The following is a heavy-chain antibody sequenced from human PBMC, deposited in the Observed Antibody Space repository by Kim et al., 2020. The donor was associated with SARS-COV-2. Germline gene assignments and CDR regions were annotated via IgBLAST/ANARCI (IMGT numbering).Heavy chain of an antibody. J-gene: IGHJ4*02. D-gene: IGHD5-12*01. CDR3: TTGRGIVANTFDY. V-gene: IGHV3-15*01. Sequence: YAAPVKGRFTISRDDSKNTLYLQMNSLKTEDTAVYYCTTGRGIVANTFDYWGQGTLVTVSS.